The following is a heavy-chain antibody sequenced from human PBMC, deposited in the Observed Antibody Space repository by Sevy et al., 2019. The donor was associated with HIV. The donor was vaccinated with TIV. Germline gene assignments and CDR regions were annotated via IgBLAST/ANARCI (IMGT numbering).Heavy chain of an antibody. CDR3: TRALATVDTPDYYFDY. V-gene: IGHV3-49*03. CDR1: GFTFGDYA. Sequence: GGSLRLSCTASGFTFGDYAMSWFRQAPGKGLEWVAFIRRNSYEPYGGTTEYAASVKGRFTISRDDSKSIAYLQMSSLKTEDTAFYYCTRALATVDTPDYYFDYWGLGTLVTVSS. J-gene: IGHJ4*02. D-gene: IGHD4-17*01. CDR2: IRRNSYEPYGGTT.